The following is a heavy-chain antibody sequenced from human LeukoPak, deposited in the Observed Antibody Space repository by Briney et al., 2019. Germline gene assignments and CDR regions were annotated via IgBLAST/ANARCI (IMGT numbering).Heavy chain of an antibody. V-gene: IGHV5-51*01. J-gene: IGHJ4*02. D-gene: IGHD6-19*01. CDR1: GYSFATSW. CDR3: ARRDSSAWFYFDY. CDR2: IYPGDSDG. Sequence: GESLKISCKASGYSFATSWIAWVRQMPGKGLEWMGIIYPGDSDGRYSPSFQGQVTISADKSISTVYLQWNSLKASDTAMYYCARRDSSAWFYFDYWGQGTLVAVSP.